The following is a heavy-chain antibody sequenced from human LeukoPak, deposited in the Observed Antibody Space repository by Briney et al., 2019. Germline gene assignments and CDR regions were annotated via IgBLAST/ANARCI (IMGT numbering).Heavy chain of an antibody. CDR3: ARVTGCSSSCYKVYYYYGMDI. CDR2: INLSGST. V-gene: IGHV4-34*01. Sequence: SETLSLTCAVHGGSFSGYYWSWLRQPPGKGLEWIGEINLSGSTNYNPSLKSRVTISVDTSKNQFSLKLSSVTAAATAVYYCARVTGCSSSCYKVYYYYGMDIWGQGTTVTVSS. D-gene: IGHD2-2*02. J-gene: IGHJ6*02. CDR1: GGSFSGYY.